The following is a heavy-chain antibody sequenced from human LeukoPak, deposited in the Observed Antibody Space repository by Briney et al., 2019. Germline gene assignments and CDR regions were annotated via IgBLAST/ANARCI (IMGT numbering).Heavy chain of an antibody. V-gene: IGHV1-18*01. CDR1: GYTFSSYG. CDR3: ARDIVGPELEYSSSSYYFDY. Sequence: ASVKVSCKASGYTFSSYGISWVRQAPGQGLEWMGWISGYDGNTKYAQKVQGRVTVTTDTSTSTAYMELRSLRSADTAVYYCARDIVGPELEYSSSSYYFDYWGQGTLVTVSS. CDR2: ISGYDGNT. D-gene: IGHD6-6*01. J-gene: IGHJ4*02.